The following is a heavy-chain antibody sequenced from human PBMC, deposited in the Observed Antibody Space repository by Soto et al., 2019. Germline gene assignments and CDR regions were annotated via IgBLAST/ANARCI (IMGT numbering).Heavy chain of an antibody. Sequence: GGSLRLSCAASGFTFSSYWTSWVRQAPGKGLEWVANINQDGGQKWYVDSVKGRFTISRDNAKNSLYLQMNSLRAEDTAVYYCARDSGYSYGPLDYWGQGTLVTVSS. CDR2: INQDGGQK. CDR3: ARDSGYSYGPLDY. D-gene: IGHD5-18*01. J-gene: IGHJ4*02. CDR1: GFTFSSYW. V-gene: IGHV3-7*01.